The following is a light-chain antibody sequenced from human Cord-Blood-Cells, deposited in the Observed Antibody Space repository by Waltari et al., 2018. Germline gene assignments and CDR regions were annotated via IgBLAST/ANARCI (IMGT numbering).Light chain of an antibody. J-gene: IGKJ4*01. Sequence: IVTTHSPATLSVSPGERATLSCRARQSISSNLAWYQQKPGQAPRLLIYGASTRATGIPARFSGSGSGTDFTLTISSLQSEDFAVYYCQQYNSWLITFGGGTKVEIK. CDR1: QSISSN. CDR2: GAS. V-gene: IGKV3-15*01. CDR3: QQYNSWLIT.